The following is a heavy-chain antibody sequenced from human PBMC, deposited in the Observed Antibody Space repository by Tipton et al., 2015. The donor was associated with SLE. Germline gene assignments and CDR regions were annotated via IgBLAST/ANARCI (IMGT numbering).Heavy chain of an antibody. J-gene: IGHJ4*02. CDR2: ISAYNGNT. V-gene: IGHV1-18*01. CDR3: ARGDYYYGSGSLDY. D-gene: IGHD3-10*01. CDR1: GYTFTRYG. Sequence: QSGAEVKKPGASVKVSCKASGYTFTRYGFSWVRQAPGQGLEWMGWISAYNGNTNYAQKFQGRVTMTTDTSTSTAYMELRSLRSDDTAVYYCARGDYYYGSGSLDYWGQGTLVTVSS.